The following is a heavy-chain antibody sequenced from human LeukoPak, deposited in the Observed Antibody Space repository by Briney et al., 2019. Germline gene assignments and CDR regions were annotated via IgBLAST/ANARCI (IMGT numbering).Heavy chain of an antibody. D-gene: IGHD6-13*01. V-gene: IGHV3-9*01. CDR3: AKDPAAGRGNYFDY. CDR2: ISWNSGSI. J-gene: IGHJ4*02. Sequence: SGGSLRLSCAASGFTFDDYAMHWVRQAPGKGLEWVSGISWNSGSIGYADSVKGRFTISRDNAKNSLYLQMNSLRAEDTALYYCAKDPAAGRGNYFDYWGQGTLVTVSS. CDR1: GFTFDDYA.